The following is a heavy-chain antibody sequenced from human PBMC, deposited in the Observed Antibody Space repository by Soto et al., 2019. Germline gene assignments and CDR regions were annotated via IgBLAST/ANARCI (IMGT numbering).Heavy chain of an antibody. V-gene: IGHV1-46*01. CDR1: GYTFSSYY. D-gene: IGHD6-13*01. CDR2: INASDGYT. CDR3: ARPHFSSSYYFDY. J-gene: IGHJ4*02. Sequence: ASVKVSCKASGYTFSSYYMNWVRQAPGQGLEWMGIINASDGYTTYAQRFLGRVTITRDTSASTAYMELSSLRSEDTAVYYCARPHFSSSYYFDYWGQGTLVTVSS.